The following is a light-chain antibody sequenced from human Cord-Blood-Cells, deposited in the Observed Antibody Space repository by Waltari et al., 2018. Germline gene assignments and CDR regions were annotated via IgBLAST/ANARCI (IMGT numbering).Light chain of an antibody. CDR1: QSISSY. Sequence: DCQMTQSPSSLSASVGVRVTITCRASQSISSYVNWYQQKPGKAPKRLIYAASSLQSGVSSRCSGSGAGTDFTRTISSLQPQDFATYYCQQSYSTPRTFGQWAEGEIK. J-gene: IGKJ1*01. CDR2: AAS. CDR3: QQSYSTPRT. V-gene: IGKV1-39*01.